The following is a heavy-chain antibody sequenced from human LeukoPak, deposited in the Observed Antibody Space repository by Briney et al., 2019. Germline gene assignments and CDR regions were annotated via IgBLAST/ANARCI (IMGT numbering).Heavy chain of an antibody. V-gene: IGHV3-33*03. CDR2: IWYDGSQK. J-gene: IGHJ4*02. CDR1: GFTFSSYG. CDR3: AKDWMGPILYYFDN. D-gene: IGHD5-24*01. Sequence: GGSLRLSCATSGFTFSSYGIHWVRQAPGKGLEWVAVIWYDGSQKDYTDAVKGRFTTSRDNSKKTAYLHMNSLRAEDTALYYCAKDWMGPILYYFDNWGQGTLVTVSS.